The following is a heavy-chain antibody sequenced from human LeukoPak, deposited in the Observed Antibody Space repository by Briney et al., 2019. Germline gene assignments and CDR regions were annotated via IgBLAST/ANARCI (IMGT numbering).Heavy chain of an antibody. J-gene: IGHJ1*01. Sequence: GESLKISCKGSGCSFTSYWIGWVRQMPGKGLEWMGIIYPGDSDTRYSPSFQGQVTISADKSISTAYLQWSSLKASDTAMYYCARVAAAAGTEEYFQHWGQGTLVTVSS. CDR2: IYPGDSDT. V-gene: IGHV5-51*01. CDR1: GCSFTSYW. CDR3: ARVAAAAGTEEYFQH. D-gene: IGHD6-13*01.